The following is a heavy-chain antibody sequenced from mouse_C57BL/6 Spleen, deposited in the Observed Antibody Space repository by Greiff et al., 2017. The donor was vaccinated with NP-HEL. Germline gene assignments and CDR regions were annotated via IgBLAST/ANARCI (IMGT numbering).Heavy chain of an antibody. CDR1: GFTFSSYT. CDR2: ISGGGGNT. J-gene: IGHJ1*03. CDR3: ARHWHYYGSSYGYFDV. V-gene: IGHV5-9*01. D-gene: IGHD1-1*01. Sequence: EVNLVESGGGLVKPGGSLKLSCAASGFTFSSYTMSWVRQTPEKRLEWVATISGGGGNTYYPDSVKGRFTISRDNAKNTLYLQMSSLRSEDTALYYCARHWHYYGSSYGYFDVWGTGTTVTVSS.